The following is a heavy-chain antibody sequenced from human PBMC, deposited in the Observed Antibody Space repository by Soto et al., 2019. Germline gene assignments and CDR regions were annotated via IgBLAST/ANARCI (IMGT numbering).Heavy chain of an antibody. CDR3: ARGDTMIVVAFDS. CDR2: IYHTGSS. J-gene: IGHJ4*02. V-gene: IGHV4-30-2*01. Sequence: TLSLTCAVSGGSISSGCYSWSWIRQPPGKGLEWIGYIYHTGSSFYNPSLRSRATISVDRSKNQFSLNLSSVTAADTAVYYCARGDTMIVVAFDSWGQGTLVTVSS. D-gene: IGHD3-22*01. CDR1: GGSISSGCYS.